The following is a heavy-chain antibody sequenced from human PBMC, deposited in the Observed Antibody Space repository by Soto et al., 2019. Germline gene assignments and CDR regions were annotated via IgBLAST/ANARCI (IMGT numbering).Heavy chain of an antibody. CDR3: ARAAALEWPGMDV. Sequence: GESLKISCKGSGYSFTSYWIGWVRQMPGKGLEWMGIIYPGDSDTRYSPSFQGQVTISADKSISTAYLQWSSLKASDTAMYYCARAAALEWPGMDVWGQGTTVTVCS. J-gene: IGHJ6*02. D-gene: IGHD3-3*01. V-gene: IGHV5-51*01. CDR1: GYSFTSYW. CDR2: IYPGDSDT.